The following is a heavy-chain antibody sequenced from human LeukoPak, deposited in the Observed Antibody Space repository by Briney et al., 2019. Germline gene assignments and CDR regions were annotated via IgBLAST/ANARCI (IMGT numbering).Heavy chain of an antibody. V-gene: IGHV4-59*01. J-gene: IGHJ5*02. CDR3: ARYLDTPPPASSGWLYNWFDP. Sequence: SETLSLTCTVSGVSISSYYWSWIRQPPGKGLEWIGYIYYSGSTNYNPSLKSRVTIAVDTSKNQFSLKLSSVTAADTAVYYCARYLDTPPPASSGWLYNWFDPWGQGTLVTVSS. CDR2: IYYSGST. CDR1: GVSISSYY. D-gene: IGHD6-19*01.